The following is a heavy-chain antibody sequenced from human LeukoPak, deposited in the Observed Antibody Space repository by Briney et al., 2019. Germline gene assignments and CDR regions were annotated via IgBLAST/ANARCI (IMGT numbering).Heavy chain of an antibody. V-gene: IGHV1-46*01. D-gene: IGHD2-15*01. CDR1: GYTFTSYF. Sequence: ASVKVSCKASGYTFTSYFIHWVRQAPGQGLEWMGIISPSDGSTSYAQRFQGRVTMTRDTSTNTVYMELSSLRSADTAVYYCARDHSVDIYYYYRMDVWGQGTTVTISS. CDR2: ISPSDGST. CDR3: ARDHSVDIYYYYRMDV. J-gene: IGHJ6*02.